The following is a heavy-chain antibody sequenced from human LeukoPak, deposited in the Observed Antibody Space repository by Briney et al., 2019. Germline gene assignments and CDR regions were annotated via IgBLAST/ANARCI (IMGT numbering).Heavy chain of an antibody. CDR1: GVSISSGDYY. CDR3: ARGPQASRYYGSGIETLLDY. D-gene: IGHD3-10*01. J-gene: IGHJ4*02. V-gene: IGHV4-30-4*01. CDR2: IYYSGST. Sequence: SETLSLTCTVSGVSISSGDYYWRWIRQPPGKGLEWIVYIYYSGSTYYNPSLKSRVTISVDTSKNQFSLKLSSVTAADTAVYYCARGPQASRYYGSGIETLLDYWGQGTLVTVSS.